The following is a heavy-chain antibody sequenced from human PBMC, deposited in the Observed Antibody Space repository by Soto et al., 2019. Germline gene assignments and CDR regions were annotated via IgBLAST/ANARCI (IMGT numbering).Heavy chain of an antibody. Sequence: QVQLVQSGAEVQKPGASVKVSCKASGYTFTGYYMHWVRQAPGQGREWMGWINPNSGGTNYAQKFQGRVTMTRDTSISTAYMELSRLRSDDTAVYYCARVEWLRHPYFDYWGQGTLVTVSS. J-gene: IGHJ4*02. CDR2: INPNSGGT. V-gene: IGHV1-2*02. CDR1: GYTFTGYY. CDR3: ARVEWLRHPYFDY. D-gene: IGHD5-12*01.